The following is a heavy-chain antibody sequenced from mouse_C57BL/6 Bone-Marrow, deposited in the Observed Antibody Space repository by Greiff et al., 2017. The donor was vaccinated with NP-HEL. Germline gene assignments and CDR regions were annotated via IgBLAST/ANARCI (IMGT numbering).Heavy chain of an antibody. CDR1: GFTFSDYG. V-gene: IGHV5-17*01. Sequence: EVKVVESGGGLVKPGGSLKLSCAASGFTFSDYGMHWVRQAPEKGLEWVAYISSGSSTIYYADTVKGRFTISRDNAKNTLFLQMTSLRSEDTAMYYCARDGYNYFDYWGQGTTLTVSS. CDR2: ISSGSSTI. D-gene: IGHD2-3*01. CDR3: ARDGYNYFDY. J-gene: IGHJ2*01.